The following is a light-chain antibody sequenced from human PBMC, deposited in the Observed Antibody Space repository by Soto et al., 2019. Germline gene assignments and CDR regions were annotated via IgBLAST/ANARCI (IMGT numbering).Light chain of an antibody. J-gene: IGKJ1*01. CDR2: GVS. CDR3: QQSYSNPRT. Sequence: DIQMTQSPSSLSASVGDRVTITCRASQSVGTYLNWYRQKPGKAPNLLIYGVSSLHSGVPSRFNGSGCQADVTLTIGSLQPEDCATYYLQQSYSNPRTFGQGTKVEIK. CDR1: QSVGTY. V-gene: IGKV1-39*01.